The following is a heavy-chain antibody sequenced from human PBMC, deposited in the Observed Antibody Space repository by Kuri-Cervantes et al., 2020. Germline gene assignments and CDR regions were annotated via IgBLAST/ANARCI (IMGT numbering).Heavy chain of an antibody. CDR2: IYASGST. J-gene: IGHJ4*02. CDR1: GGSISSYY. V-gene: IGHV4-4*07. Sequence: GSLRLSCTVSGGSISSYYWSWIRQPAGKGLEWIGRIYASGSTNYNPSLKSRVTISVDKSKNQFSLKLSSVTAADTAVYYCARQVAGTGEGHYFDYWGQGTLVTVSS. D-gene: IGHD6-19*01. CDR3: ARQVAGTGEGHYFDY.